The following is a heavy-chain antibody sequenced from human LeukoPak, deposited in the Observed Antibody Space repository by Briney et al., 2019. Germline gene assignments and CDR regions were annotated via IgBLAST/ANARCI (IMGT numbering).Heavy chain of an antibody. CDR1: GYTIRSGYY. CDR3: ARHEARRYSSSWFDY. J-gene: IGHJ4*02. CDR2: IYHSGST. D-gene: IGHD6-13*01. V-gene: IGHV4-38-2*01. Sequence: SETLSLTCAVSGYTIRSGYYWGWTRPPPGKGVEWMGNIYHSGSTYCNRSLKRRVTKSVDTSKTHFSLKLSSVTAADTAVYYCARHEARRYSSSWFDYWGQGTLVTVSS.